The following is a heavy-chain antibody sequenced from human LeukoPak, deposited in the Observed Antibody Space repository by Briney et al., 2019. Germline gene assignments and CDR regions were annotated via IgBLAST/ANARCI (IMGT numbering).Heavy chain of an antibody. CDR3: AREGARTRVGDY. Sequence: ASVKVSCKASGYTFTDYYIHWVRQAPGQGLEWIGRINPDSGGTNSAQQFQGRVTLTRDTSISTAYIELSSLRSDDTAVYYCAREGARTRVGDYWGQGTLVTVSS. D-gene: IGHD1-14*01. CDR2: INPDSGGT. V-gene: IGHV1-2*06. CDR1: GYTFTDYY. J-gene: IGHJ4*02.